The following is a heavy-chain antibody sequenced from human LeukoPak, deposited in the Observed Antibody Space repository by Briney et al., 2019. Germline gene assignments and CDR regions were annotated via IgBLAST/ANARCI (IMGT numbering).Heavy chain of an antibody. CDR3: ARLEYEYGDYVLDY. V-gene: IGHV1-2*02. J-gene: IGHJ4*02. CDR2: INTNSGGT. D-gene: IGHD4-17*01. CDR1: GYTFTDYY. Sequence: ASVKVSCKASGYTFTDYYMHWGRQAPGQGLEWMCWINTNSGGTNYGQKFHGRVAMTRDTSISTAYMELSRLRSDDTAVYYCARLEYEYGDYVLDYWGQGTLVTVSS.